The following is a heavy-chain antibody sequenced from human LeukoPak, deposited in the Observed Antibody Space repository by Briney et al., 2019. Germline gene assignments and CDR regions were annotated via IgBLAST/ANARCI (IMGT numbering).Heavy chain of an antibody. J-gene: IGHJ3*02. V-gene: IGHV1-2*02. CDR2: INPNRGCT. CDR1: GYTFTGYY. Sequence: GASVKVSFKASGYTFTGYYMHGVGQAPGQGVEWMGWINPNRGCTNYAQKFQGRVTLTRDTSISTDYMELSRLRSDDTAVYYCAREGRKWELPRPNAFDIWGQGPMLRVSS. CDR3: AREGRKWELPRPNAFDI. D-gene: IGHD1-26*01.